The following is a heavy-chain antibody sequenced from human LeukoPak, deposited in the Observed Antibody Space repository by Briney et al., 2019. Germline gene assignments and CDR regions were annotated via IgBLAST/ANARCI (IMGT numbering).Heavy chain of an antibody. CDR3: AKDAVSGYNYGYSYFDY. V-gene: IGHV3-23*01. CDR2: ISGSGGST. CDR1: GLTFSTYA. J-gene: IGHJ4*02. Sequence: GGSLRLSCAASGLTFSTYAMSWVRQAPGKGLEWVSGISGSGGSTYYADSVKGRFTISRDNSKNTLYLQMTSLRAEDSAVYYCAKDAVSGYNYGYSYFDYWGQGTLVTVS. D-gene: IGHD5-18*01.